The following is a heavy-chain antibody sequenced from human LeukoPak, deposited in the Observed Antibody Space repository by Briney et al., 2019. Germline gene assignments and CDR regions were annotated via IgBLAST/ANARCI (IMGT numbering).Heavy chain of an antibody. D-gene: IGHD5-12*01. CDR3: AKDGAWLRFDD. CDR1: GFPFSSQG. CDR2: ISPGGGPT. Sequence: GGSLRLSCAGSGFPFSSQGMNWVRQAPGKGLEWVSGISPGGGPTYYADSVRGRFTISRDDSKNTLYLQMKNLRAEDTAVYYCAKDGAWLRFDDWGQGILVTVSS. J-gene: IGHJ4*02. V-gene: IGHV3-23*01.